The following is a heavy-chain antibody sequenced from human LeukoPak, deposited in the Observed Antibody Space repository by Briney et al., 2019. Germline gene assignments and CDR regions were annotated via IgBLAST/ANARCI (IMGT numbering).Heavy chain of an antibody. J-gene: IGHJ4*02. CDR3: AREGGRDGYNSPLVY. D-gene: IGHD5-24*01. Sequence: SVKVSCKASGGTFSSYAISWVRQAPGQGLEWMGGIIPIFGTANYTQKFRGRVTITTDESTSTAYMELSSLRSEDTAVYYCAREGGRDGYNSPLVYWGQGTLVTVSS. CDR2: IIPIFGTA. CDR1: GGTFSSYA. V-gene: IGHV1-69*05.